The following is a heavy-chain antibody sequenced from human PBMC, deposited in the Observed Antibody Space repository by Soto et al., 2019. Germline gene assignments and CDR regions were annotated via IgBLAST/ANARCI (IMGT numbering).Heavy chain of an antibody. CDR1: GFTFCSYS. Sequence: GGSLRLSCAASGFTFCSYSMNWVRQAPGKGLEWVSSISSSSSYIYYADSVKGRFTISRDNAKNSLYLQMNSLRAEDTAVYYCARVISLGYCSGGSCPGAFDIWGQGTMLTVSS. J-gene: IGHJ3*02. V-gene: IGHV3-21*01. CDR3: ARVISLGYCSGGSCPGAFDI. CDR2: ISSSSSYI. D-gene: IGHD2-15*01.